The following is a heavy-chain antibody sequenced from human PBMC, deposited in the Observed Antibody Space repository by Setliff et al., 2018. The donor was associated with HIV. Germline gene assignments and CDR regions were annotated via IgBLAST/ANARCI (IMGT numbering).Heavy chain of an antibody. Sequence: ASVKVSCKASGYIFTTYYMHWVRQAPGQGLEWMGIINPSGGSTTYAQKFQGRVTITANESTSTAYLELSSLRSEDTGVYYCARGGSITLINYFDPWGQGTLVTVPQ. CDR2: INPSGGST. D-gene: IGHD3-10*01. CDR3: ARGGSITLINYFDP. CDR1: GYIFTTYY. J-gene: IGHJ5*02. V-gene: IGHV1-46*01.